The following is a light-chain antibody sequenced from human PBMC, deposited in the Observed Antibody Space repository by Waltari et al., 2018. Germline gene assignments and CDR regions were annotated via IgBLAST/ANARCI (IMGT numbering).Light chain of an antibody. Sequence: QSALTQPASVSGSLGQSITMSCTGTSSDIGIYNYVSWYQQHPGKAPKLLIYDVSNRPSRVSNRFAGSKASNTASPTISGLQSEDEADYYCTSFSSDSTPLVFGTGTRVTV. CDR3: TSFSSDSTPLV. J-gene: IGLJ1*01. CDR1: SSDIGIYNY. CDR2: DVS. V-gene: IGLV2-14*03.